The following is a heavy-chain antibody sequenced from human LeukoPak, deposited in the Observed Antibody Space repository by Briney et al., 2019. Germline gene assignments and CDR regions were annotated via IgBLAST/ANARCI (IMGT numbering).Heavy chain of an antibody. V-gene: IGHV4-59*12. D-gene: IGHD5-18*01. J-gene: IGHJ6*03. Sequence: PSETLSLTCSVSGGSMSSYYWSWIRQPPGKGLEWIGYIYNDWSANYNPSLRSRVTISSDTSKKQISLTLNSVTAADTAVYYCARDRVYSYGYYYYYYYMDVWGKGTTVTVSS. CDR1: GGSMSSYY. CDR3: ARDRVYSYGYYYYYYYMDV. CDR2: IYNDWSA.